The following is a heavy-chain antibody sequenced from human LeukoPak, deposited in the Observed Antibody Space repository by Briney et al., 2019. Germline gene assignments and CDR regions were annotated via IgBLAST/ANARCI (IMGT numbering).Heavy chain of an antibody. J-gene: IGHJ3*02. D-gene: IGHD1-20*01. CDR1: GYTFTSYD. CDR2: MNPNSGNT. Sequence: ASVKVSCKASGYTFTSYDINWVRQAAGQGLEWMGWMNPNSGNTGYAQKFQGRVTITRNTSISTAYMELSSLRSEDTAVYYCARGSRITGTYAFDIWGQGTMVTVSS. V-gene: IGHV1-8*03. CDR3: ARGSRITGTYAFDI.